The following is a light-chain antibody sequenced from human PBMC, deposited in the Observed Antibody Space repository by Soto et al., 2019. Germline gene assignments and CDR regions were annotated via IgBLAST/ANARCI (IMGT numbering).Light chain of an antibody. J-gene: IGKJ2*01. V-gene: IGKV3-20*01. CDR1: QSVNSRY. CDR3: QQFSGSPSMYT. CDR2: GTS. Sequence: ESVLTQSPDTLSLSPGERATLSCRASQSVNSRYLAWYQQKPGQAPRLLIYGTSNRATDIPDRFSGSGSGTDFTLTISRLEHEDFAVYYCQQFSGSPSMYTFGQGTKLEIK.